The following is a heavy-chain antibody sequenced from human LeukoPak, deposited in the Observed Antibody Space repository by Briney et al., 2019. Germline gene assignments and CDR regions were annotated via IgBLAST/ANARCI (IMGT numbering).Heavy chain of an antibody. Sequence: PSETLSLTCTVSGGSIRSSYYYWGWIRQPPGKGLEWIGSIYDSGSTNYNPSLKSRVTISVDRSKNQFSLKLSSVTAADTAVYHCARVTCSSTSCYYYYGMDVWGQGTTVTVSS. D-gene: IGHD2-2*01. CDR1: GGSIRSSYYY. CDR2: IYDSGST. CDR3: ARVTCSSTSCYYYYGMDV. J-gene: IGHJ6*02. V-gene: IGHV4-39*07.